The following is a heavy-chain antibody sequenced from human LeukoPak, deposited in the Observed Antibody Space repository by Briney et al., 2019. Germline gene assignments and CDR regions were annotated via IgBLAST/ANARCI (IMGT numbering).Heavy chain of an antibody. CDR2: ISYSGST. Sequence: SETLSLTCTVSGGSTSPYYWSWIRQPPGKGLEYIGYISYSGSTNYSPSLKSRLTISVDTSKNQFSLRLNSVTAADTAVYYCARIHDYGDYAFDRWGQGTLVTVSS. J-gene: IGHJ4*02. D-gene: IGHD4-17*01. CDR3: ARIHDYGDYAFDR. CDR1: GGSTSPYY. V-gene: IGHV4-59*08.